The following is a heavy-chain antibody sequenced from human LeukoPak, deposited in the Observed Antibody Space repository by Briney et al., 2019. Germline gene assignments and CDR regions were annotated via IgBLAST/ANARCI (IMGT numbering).Heavy chain of an antibody. V-gene: IGHV1-69*04. CDR2: IIPILGIA. Sequence: SVKVSCKASGGTFSSYAISWVGQAPGQGLEWMGRIIPILGIANYAQKFQGRVTITADKSTSTAYMELSSLRSDDTAVYYCARSDDYGDYGQRKAIDIWGQGTMVTVSS. D-gene: IGHD4-17*01. CDR3: ARSDDYGDYGQRKAIDI. CDR1: GGTFSSYA. J-gene: IGHJ3*02.